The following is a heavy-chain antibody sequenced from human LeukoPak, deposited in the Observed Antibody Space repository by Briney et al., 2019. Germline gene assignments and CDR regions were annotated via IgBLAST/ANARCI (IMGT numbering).Heavy chain of an antibody. J-gene: IGHJ4*02. Sequence: SETLSLTCTVSGGSISSYYWSWIRQPPGKGLEWIGYIYYSGSTNYNPSLKSRVTISVDTSKNQFSLKLSSVTAADTAVYYCARTPVYRRMKVFDYWGQGTLVTVSS. V-gene: IGHV4-59*12. CDR2: IYYSGST. D-gene: IGHD1-14*01. CDR1: GGSISSYY. CDR3: ARTPVYRRMKVFDY.